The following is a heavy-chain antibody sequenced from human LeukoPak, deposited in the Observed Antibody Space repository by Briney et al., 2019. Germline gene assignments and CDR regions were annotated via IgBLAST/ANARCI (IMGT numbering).Heavy chain of an antibody. CDR3: ATSRRDTAMAALDY. CDR1: GYTFTGYY. D-gene: IGHD5-18*01. J-gene: IGHJ4*02. V-gene: IGHV1-2*04. Sequence: GASVKVSCKASGYTFTGYYMHWVRQAPGQGLEWMGWINPNSGGTNYAQKFQGWVTMTRDTSISTAYMELSRLRSDDTAVYYCATSRRDTAMAALDYWSQRTLVTVSS. CDR2: INPNSGGT.